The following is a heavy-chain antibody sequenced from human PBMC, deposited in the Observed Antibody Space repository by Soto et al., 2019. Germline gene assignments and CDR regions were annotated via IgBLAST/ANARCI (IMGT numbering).Heavy chain of an antibody. CDR1: GFTFSSYA. CDR2: ISGSGGST. D-gene: IGHD2-21*02. J-gene: IGHJ4*02. V-gene: IGHV3-23*01. CDR3: AKDPEVVVVTAIFDY. Sequence: EVQLLGSGGGLVQPGGSLRLSCAASGFTFSSYAMSWVRQAPGKGLEWVSAISGSGGSTYYADSVKGRFTISRDNTKNTLYLQMNSLRAEDTAVYYCAKDPEVVVVTAIFDYWGQGTLVTVSS.